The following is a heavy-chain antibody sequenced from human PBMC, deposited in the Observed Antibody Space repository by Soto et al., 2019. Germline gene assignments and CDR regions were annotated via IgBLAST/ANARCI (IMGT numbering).Heavy chain of an antibody. D-gene: IGHD4-17*01. CDR2: IWYDGSNK. J-gene: IGHJ3*02. CDR1: GFTFSSYG. V-gene: IGHV3-33*01. Sequence: SGGSLRLSCAASGFTFSSYGMHWVRQAPGKGLEWVAVIWYDGSNKYYADSVKGRFTISRDNSKNTLYLQMNGLRAEDTAVYYCARRGRGDSVDAFDIWGQGTMVTVSS. CDR3: ARRGRGDSVDAFDI.